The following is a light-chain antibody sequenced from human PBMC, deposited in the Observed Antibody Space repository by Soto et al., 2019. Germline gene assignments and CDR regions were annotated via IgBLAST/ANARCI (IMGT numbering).Light chain of an antibody. Sequence: EIVLTQSPATLSLSPGDRATLSCRASQSVNNYLAWYHQKPGQAPRLVLYDVFNRDTGTPARFSGSGSGTDFALTFISLEPEDVGVDSCQQRRHWPRLTFGGGTRVEIK. V-gene: IGKV3-11*01. CDR1: QSVNNY. CDR2: DVF. J-gene: IGKJ4*01. CDR3: QQRRHWPRLT.